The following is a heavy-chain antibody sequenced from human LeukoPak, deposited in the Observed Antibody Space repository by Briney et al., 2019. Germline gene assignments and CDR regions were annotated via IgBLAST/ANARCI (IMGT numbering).Heavy chain of an antibody. Sequence: GGSLRLSCAASGFTFSAYSMNWVRQAPGEGLEWVSSIGAAGSHIYYADSMKGRFTISRDNAKSSLFLQINSLRAEDTGIYYCVRVGSGATRADTLDLWGQGTMVTVSS. V-gene: IGHV3-21*01. D-gene: IGHD6-19*01. CDR1: GFTFSAYS. CDR3: VRVGSGATRADTLDL. CDR2: IGAAGSHI. J-gene: IGHJ3*01.